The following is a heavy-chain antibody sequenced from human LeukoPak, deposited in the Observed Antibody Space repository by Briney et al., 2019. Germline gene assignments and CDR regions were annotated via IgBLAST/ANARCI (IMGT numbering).Heavy chain of an antibody. J-gene: IGHJ4*02. Sequence: ASVKVSCKASGYTFTGYYMHWVRQAPGQGLEWMGWINSNSGGTNYAQKFQGRVTMTRDTSISTAYMELSRLRSDDTAVYYCARELYCSSTSCYRVLDYWGQGTLVTVSS. D-gene: IGHD2-2*01. CDR1: GYTFTGYY. V-gene: IGHV1-2*02. CDR3: ARELYCSSTSCYRVLDY. CDR2: INSNSGGT.